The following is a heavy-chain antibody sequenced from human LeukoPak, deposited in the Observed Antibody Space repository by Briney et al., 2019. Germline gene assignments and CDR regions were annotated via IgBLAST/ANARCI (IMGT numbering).Heavy chain of an antibody. D-gene: IGHD1-14*01. CDR3: ARARHHARDY. Sequence: PGGSLRLSCAASGFTFSSFWMTWVRQAPGKGLEWVANIKEDGSEKYYVDSVKGRFTISRDNAKNSLYLQMNSLRAEDTAVYYCARARHHARDYWGQGTLVTVSS. J-gene: IGHJ4*02. CDR1: GFTFSSFW. CDR2: IKEDGSEK. V-gene: IGHV3-7*01.